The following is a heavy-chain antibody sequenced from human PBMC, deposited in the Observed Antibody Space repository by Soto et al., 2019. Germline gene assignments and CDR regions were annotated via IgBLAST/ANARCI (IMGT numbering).Heavy chain of an antibody. CDR3: AKATATGGGAFDI. J-gene: IGHJ3*02. CDR1: GFICSSYD. CDR2: ILVDGRT. D-gene: IGHD2-8*02. Sequence: PGGSLRLSCAASGFICSSYDVSWVRQAPGKGLEWVSTILVDGRTFYVDSVKGRFTISRDSSKNTVYLQMNSLTAGDTALYYCAKATATGGGAFDICGQGTMVTVSS. V-gene: IGHV3-23*01.